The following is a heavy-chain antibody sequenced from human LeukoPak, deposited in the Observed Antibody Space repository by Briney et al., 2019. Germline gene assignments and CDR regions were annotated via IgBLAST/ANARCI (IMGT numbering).Heavy chain of an antibody. Sequence: SETLSLTCTVSSDSISSYYWSWIRQPPGKGLEWIGYIYYSGTTKYNPSLKSRVTISIDTSKNQFSLKLSSVTAADTAVYYCARPAYYYYYGMDVWGQGTTVTVSS. CDR3: ARPAYYYYYGMDV. J-gene: IGHJ6*02. V-gene: IGHV4-59*01. CDR1: SDSISSYY. CDR2: IYYSGTT.